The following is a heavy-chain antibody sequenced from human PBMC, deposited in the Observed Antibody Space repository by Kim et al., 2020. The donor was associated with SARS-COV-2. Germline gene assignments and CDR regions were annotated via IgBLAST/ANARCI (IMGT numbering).Heavy chain of an antibody. D-gene: IGHD3-22*01. J-gene: IGHJ6*02. Sequence: GGSLRLSCAASGFTFSSYSMNWVRQAPGKGLEWVSSISSSSSYIYYADSVKGRFTISRDNAKNSLYLQMNSLRAEDTAVYYCARDNYYDSSGYYYRFFNYYYYGMDVWGQGTTVTVSS. CDR3: ARDNYYDSSGYYYRFFNYYYYGMDV. V-gene: IGHV3-21*01. CDR1: GFTFSSYS. CDR2: ISSSSSYI.